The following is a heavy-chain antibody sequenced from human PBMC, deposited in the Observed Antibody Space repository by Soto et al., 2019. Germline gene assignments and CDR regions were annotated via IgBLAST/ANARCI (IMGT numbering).Heavy chain of an antibody. CDR2: ISYDGSNK. V-gene: IGHV3-30*18. J-gene: IGHJ6*02. CDR1: GFTFSSYG. CDR3: ANSLEANYYYGMDV. Sequence: HPVGSLRLSCAASGFTFSSYGMHWVRQAPGKGLEWVAVISYDGSNKYYADSVKGRFTISRDNSKNTLYLQMNSLRAEDTAVYYCANSLEANYYYGMDVWGQGTTVTVSS. D-gene: IGHD1-26*01.